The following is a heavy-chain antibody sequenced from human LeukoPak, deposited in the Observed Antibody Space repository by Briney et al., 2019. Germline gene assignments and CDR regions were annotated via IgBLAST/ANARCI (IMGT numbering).Heavy chain of an antibody. D-gene: IGHD3-9*01. Sequence: GGSLRLSCAASGFTFSSYAMNWVRQAPGKGLEWVSSISGSTGSRYNANSLKARFTISRINSKTTLYLQRNSLRADTAAVNYGAKDTFVGLRESFDYWGQGTLVTVSS. CDR3: AKDTFVGLRESFDY. V-gene: IGHV3-23*01. CDR1: GFTFSSYA. CDR2: ISGSTGSR. J-gene: IGHJ4*02.